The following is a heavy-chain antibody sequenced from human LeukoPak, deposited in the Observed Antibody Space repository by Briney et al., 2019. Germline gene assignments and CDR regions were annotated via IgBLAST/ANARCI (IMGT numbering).Heavy chain of an antibody. J-gene: IGHJ4*02. D-gene: IGHD2-15*01. CDR2: ISTTSNDI. CDR1: GFTFNNYN. Sequence: GGSLRLSCAASGFTFNNYNMNWVRQAPGKGLEWVSSISTTSNDIYYADSVKGRFTISRDNARNSLYLQMNSLRAEDTAVYYCARVGQYCSGGSCYLLNWGQGTLVTVSS. CDR3: ARVGQYCSGGSCYLLN. V-gene: IGHV3-21*01.